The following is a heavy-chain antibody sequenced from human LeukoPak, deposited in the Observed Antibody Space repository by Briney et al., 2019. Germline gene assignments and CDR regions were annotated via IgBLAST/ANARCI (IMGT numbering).Heavy chain of an antibody. V-gene: IGHV1-46*01. J-gene: IGHJ4*02. D-gene: IGHD3-9*01. CDR1: GYTFTSYY. CDR2: INPSGGST. CDR3: ARGGGVYDILTGYYFFGGY. Sequence: ASVKVSCKASGYTFTSYYMHWVRQAPGQVLEWMGIINPSGGSTSYAQKFQGRVTMTRDTSTSTVYMELSSLRSEDTAVYYCARGGGVYDILTGYYFFGGYWGQGTLVTVSS.